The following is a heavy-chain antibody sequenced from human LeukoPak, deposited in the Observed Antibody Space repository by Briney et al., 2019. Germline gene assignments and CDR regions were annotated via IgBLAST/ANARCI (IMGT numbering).Heavy chain of an antibody. CDR3: ARGQDGIAAAGRDY. J-gene: IGHJ4*02. CDR2: MNPNSGNT. D-gene: IGHD6-13*01. V-gene: IGHV1-8*01. Sequence: ASVKVSCKASGDTFTSYDINWVRQATGQGLEWMGWMNPNSGNTGYAQKFQGRVTMTRNTSISTAYMELSSLRSEDTAVYYCARGQDGIAAAGRDYWGQGTLVTVSS. CDR1: GDTFTSYD.